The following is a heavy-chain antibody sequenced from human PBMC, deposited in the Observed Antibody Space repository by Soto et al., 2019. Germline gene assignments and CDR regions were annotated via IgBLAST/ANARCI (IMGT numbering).Heavy chain of an antibody. CDR3: ARARSGDLAAAGAFDI. J-gene: IGHJ3*02. V-gene: IGHV4-34*01. D-gene: IGHD6-13*01. CDR2: INHSGGT. CDR1: GGSFSGYY. Sequence: SETLSLTCAVYGGSFSGYYWSWIRQPPGKGLEWIGEINHSGGTNYNPSLKSRVTISVDTSKNQFSLKLSSVTAADTAVYYCARARSGDLAAAGAFDIWGQGTMVTVSS.